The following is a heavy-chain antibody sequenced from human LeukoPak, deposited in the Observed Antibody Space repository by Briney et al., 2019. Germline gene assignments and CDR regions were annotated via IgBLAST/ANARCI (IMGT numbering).Heavy chain of an antibody. V-gene: IGHV3-7*01. CDR3: AREWN. J-gene: IGHJ4*02. CDR1: GFTFRTDW. CDR2: IKDDGSEI. Sequence: GGSLRLSCVASGFTFRTDWTSWVRQAPGKGPEWVASIKDDGSEIYYVDSVRGRFTISRDNAKNSLYLQMNSLRAEDTAVYYCAREWNWGQGSLVTVSS.